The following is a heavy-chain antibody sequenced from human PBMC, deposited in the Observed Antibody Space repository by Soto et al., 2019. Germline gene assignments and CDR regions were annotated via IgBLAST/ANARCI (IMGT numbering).Heavy chain of an antibody. CDR3: ARDQQYYDSSGSAFDY. V-gene: IGHV1-69*01. Sequence: QVQLVQSGAEVKKPGSSVKVSCKASGGTFSSYAISWVRQAPGQGLEWMGGIIPIFGTANYAQKFQGRVTITADESTSTAYMELSSLSSEDTAVYYCARDQQYYDSSGSAFDYWGQGTLVTVSS. D-gene: IGHD3-22*01. J-gene: IGHJ4*02. CDR1: GGTFSSYA. CDR2: IIPIFGTA.